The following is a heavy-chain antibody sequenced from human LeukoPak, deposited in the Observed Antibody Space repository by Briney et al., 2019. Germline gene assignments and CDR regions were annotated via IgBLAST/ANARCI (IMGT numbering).Heavy chain of an antibody. CDR2: IYTSGST. CDR3: ARGRPGTGTDY. J-gene: IGHJ4*02. D-gene: IGHD1-1*01. V-gene: IGHV4-61*02. CDR1: GGSISSSSYY. Sequence: SETLSLTCTVSGGSISSSSYYWGWIRQPPGKGLEWIGRIYTSGSTNYNPSLKSRVTISVDTSKNQFSLKLSSVTAADTAVYYCARGRPGTGTDYWGQGTLVTVSS.